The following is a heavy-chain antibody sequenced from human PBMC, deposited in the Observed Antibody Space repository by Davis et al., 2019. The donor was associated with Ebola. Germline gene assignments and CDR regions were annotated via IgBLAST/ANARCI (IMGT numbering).Heavy chain of an antibody. Sequence: SVKVSCKASGGTFSSYASSWVRQAPGQGLEWMGGIIPIFGTANYAQKFQGRVTITANKSTSTAYMQLSSLRSEDTAVYYCAGDGAGLVIIGGDNWFDPWGQGTLVTVSS. CDR3: AGDGAGLVIIGGDNWFDP. J-gene: IGHJ5*02. CDR2: IIPIFGTA. D-gene: IGHD3-9*01. V-gene: IGHV1-69*06. CDR1: GGTFSSYA.